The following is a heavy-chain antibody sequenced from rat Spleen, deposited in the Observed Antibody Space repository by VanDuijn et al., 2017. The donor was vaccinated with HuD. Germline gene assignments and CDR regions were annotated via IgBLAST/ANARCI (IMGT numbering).Heavy chain of an antibody. CDR2: ITNTGGST. D-gene: IGHD1-6*01. Sequence: EVQLVESGGGLVQPGRSLKLSCVASGFTFNNYWMTWIRQAPGKGLEWVASITNTGGSTYYPDSVKGRFTISRDNAKSTLYLQMNSLRSEDTATYYCTRGGLMYTTDYYYPNYVMDAWGQGASVTDSS. CDR3: TRGGLMYTTDYYYPNYVMDA. CDR1: GFTFNNYW. V-gene: IGHV5-31*01. J-gene: IGHJ4*01.